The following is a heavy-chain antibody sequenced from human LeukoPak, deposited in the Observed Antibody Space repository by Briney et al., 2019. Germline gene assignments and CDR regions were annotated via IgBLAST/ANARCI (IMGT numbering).Heavy chain of an antibody. CDR3: AEDKFVGELAPDAFDI. D-gene: IGHD3-10*01. CDR2: ISGSGGST. V-gene: IGHV3-23*01. Sequence: GGSLRLSCAASGFTFSSYAMSWVRQAPGKGLEWVSAISGSGGSTYYADSVKGRFTISRDNSKNTLYLQMNSLRAEDTAVYYCAEDKFVGELAPDAFDIWGQGTMVTVSS. J-gene: IGHJ3*02. CDR1: GFTFSSYA.